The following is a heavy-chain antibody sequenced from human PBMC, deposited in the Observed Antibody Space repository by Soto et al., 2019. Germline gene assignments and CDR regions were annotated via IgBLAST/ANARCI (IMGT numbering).Heavy chain of an antibody. D-gene: IGHD3-16*01. J-gene: IGHJ4*02. V-gene: IGHV3-23*01. CDR2: ISGSGAST. Sequence: GGSLRLSCAASGLPVSSNYMSWVRKAPGKGLEWVSAISGSGASTYDADSVKGRFTISRDNSNNTLYLQMNSLRAEDTAVYYCAKTPGVITVITSFDHWGQGTPVTVSS. CDR3: AKTPGVITVITSFDH. CDR1: GLPVSSNY.